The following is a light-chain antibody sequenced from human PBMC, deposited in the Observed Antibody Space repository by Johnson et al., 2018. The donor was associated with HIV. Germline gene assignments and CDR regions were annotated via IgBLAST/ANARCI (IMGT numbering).Light chain of an antibody. CDR3: GTWDSSLSAGV. J-gene: IGLJ1*01. Sequence: VLTQPPSVSAAPGQKVTISCSGSSSNIGNNYVSWYQQLPGTAPKLLIYDNNKRPSGIPDRFSGSKSGTSATLGITGLQTGDEADYYCGTWDSSLSAGVFGTVTKVTVL. CDR2: DNN. V-gene: IGLV1-51*01. CDR1: SSNIGNNY.